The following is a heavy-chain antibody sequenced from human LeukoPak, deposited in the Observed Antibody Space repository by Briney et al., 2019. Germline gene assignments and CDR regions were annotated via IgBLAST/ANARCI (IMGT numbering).Heavy chain of an antibody. Sequence: ASVNLSCTASGYTFTSYGLSWVRQAPGQGLEWMGWISAYNGNTNYAQKLQGRVTMTTDTSTSTAYMDVRSLRSDDTAVYYCARGQDTPYYYYMDVWGKGTTVTVSS. V-gene: IGHV1-18*01. CDR1: GYTFTSYG. D-gene: IGHD2-15*01. CDR2: ISAYNGNT. J-gene: IGHJ6*03. CDR3: ARGQDTPYYYYMDV.